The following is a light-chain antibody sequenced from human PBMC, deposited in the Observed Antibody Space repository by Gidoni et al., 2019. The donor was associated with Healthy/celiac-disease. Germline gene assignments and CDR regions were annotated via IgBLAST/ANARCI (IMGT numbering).Light chain of an antibody. V-gene: IGKV3-20*01. CDR2: GAS. CDR1: QSVSSSY. CDR3: QQYGSSPVT. Sequence: EIVLTQSPGTLSLSPGERATLSCRASQSVSSSYLAWYQQKPGQAPRPLIYGASSRATGIPNRLSGSGSGTDFTLTISRLEPEDLAVYYCQQYGSSPVTFGQGTKLEIK. J-gene: IGKJ2*01.